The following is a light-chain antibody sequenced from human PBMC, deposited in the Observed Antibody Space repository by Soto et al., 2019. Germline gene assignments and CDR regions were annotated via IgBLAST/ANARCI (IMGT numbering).Light chain of an antibody. CDR3: QQYSNWPPFT. V-gene: IGKV3-15*01. Sequence: EVGLTQSPATLSVSPGERVTLSFRASQSVDIDLAWYQQIPGQAPRLLIYGTSTRAPDMPGRFSGRGSGTEFTLTISSLQSADSAVYYCQQYSNWPPFTFGQGTRLEI. J-gene: IGKJ5*01. CDR1: QSVDID. CDR2: GTS.